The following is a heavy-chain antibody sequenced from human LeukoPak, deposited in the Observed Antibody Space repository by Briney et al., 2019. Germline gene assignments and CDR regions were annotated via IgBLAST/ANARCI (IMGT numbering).Heavy chain of an antibody. D-gene: IGHD3-22*01. CDR2: ISGYNGNT. Sequence: ASVKVSCKASGYTFTNYDINWVRQAPGQGLEWMGWISGYNGNTSYAQKLQGRVTMTTDTSTSTAYMELRSLKSDDTAVYYCASLKNYYDSSGYLVTDAFDIWGQGTMVTVSS. V-gene: IGHV1-18*01. CDR3: ASLKNYYDSSGYLVTDAFDI. J-gene: IGHJ3*02. CDR1: GYTFTNYD.